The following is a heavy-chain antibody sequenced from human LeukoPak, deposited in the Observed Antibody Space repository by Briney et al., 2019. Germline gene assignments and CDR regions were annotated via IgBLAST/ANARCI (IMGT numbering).Heavy chain of an antibody. Sequence: HPGGSLRLSCAASGFTFSRFWMTWVRQTPGKGLEWVANINQDGSETKYVDSVKGRFTISRDNAKNSLSLQMNSLRAEDTAVYYCARGSGYSSGWYYQYFDLWGRGTLVTVSS. CDR1: GFTFSRFW. CDR2: INQDGSET. J-gene: IGHJ2*01. D-gene: IGHD6-19*01. CDR3: ARGSGYSSGWYYQYFDL. V-gene: IGHV3-7*01.